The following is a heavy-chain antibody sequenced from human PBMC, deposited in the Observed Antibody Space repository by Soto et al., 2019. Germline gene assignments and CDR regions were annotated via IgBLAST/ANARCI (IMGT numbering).Heavy chain of an antibody. D-gene: IGHD6-13*01. CDR3: ARDLEVYGYSNCDY. CDR1: GFTFSSYS. J-gene: IGHJ4*02. V-gene: IGHV3-21*01. CDR2: INGSSSYI. Sequence: EVQLVESGGGLVKPGGSLRLSCAASGFTFSSYSMSWVRQAPGKGLEWVSSINGSSSYIYYADSVRGRFSISRDNAKNSLYLQMNSLRAEDTAVYYCARDLEVYGYSNCDYWGQGTLVTVSS.